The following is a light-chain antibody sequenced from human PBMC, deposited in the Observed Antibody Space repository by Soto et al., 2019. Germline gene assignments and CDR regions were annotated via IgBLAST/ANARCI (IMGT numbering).Light chain of an antibody. CDR1: SSDVGGYGF. Sequence: QSALTQPPSASGSPGQSVTISCTGTSSDVGGYGFVAWHQQHPGKAPRLMIYDVSKRPSGVPDRFSGSKSGYTASLTVSGLQAEDEADYYCSSFVGGNIYVFGTGTKVTVL. J-gene: IGLJ1*01. V-gene: IGLV2-8*01. CDR3: SSFVGGNIYV. CDR2: DVS.